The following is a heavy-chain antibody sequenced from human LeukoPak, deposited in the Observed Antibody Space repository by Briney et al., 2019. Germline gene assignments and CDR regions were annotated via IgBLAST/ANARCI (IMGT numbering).Heavy chain of an antibody. CDR2: IRSKANSYAT. V-gene: IGHV3-73*01. D-gene: IGHD4-17*01. CDR1: GFTFSGSA. Sequence: GGSLRLSCAASGFTFSGSAMHWVRQASGKGLEWVGRIRSKANSYATAYAASVKGRFTISRDDSKNTAYLQMNSLKTEDTAVYYCLFDDYGDSRGWGQGTLVTVSS. J-gene: IGHJ4*02. CDR3: LFDDYGDSRG.